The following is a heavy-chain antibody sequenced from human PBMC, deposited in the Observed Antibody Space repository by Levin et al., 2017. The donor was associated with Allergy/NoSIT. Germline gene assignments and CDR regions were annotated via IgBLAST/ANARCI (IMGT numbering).Heavy chain of an antibody. D-gene: IGHD2/OR15-2a*01. CDR3: ARENMATPRFDY. V-gene: IGHV3-48*03. Sequence: GGSLRLSCAASGFTFSSYEMNWVRQAPGKGLEWVAYIGVSDDAIYYSDSVRGRFTISRDNAKNSLYLQMNSLRAEDTAVYYCARENMATPRFDYWGQGALVSVSS. CDR2: IGVSDDAI. CDR1: GFTFSSYE. J-gene: IGHJ4*02.